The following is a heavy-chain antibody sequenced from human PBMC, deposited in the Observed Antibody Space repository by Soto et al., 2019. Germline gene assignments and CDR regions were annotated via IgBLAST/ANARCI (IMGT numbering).Heavy chain of an antibody. Sequence: ASVKVSCKASGYTFTGYYMHWVRQAPGQGLEWMGWINPNSGGTNYAQKFQGRVTMTRDTSISTAYMELSRLRSDDTAVYYCARFSPPPTYCSGGPCPRYNWFEPWGQGTLLTVS. CDR1: GYTFTGYY. CDR2: INPNSGGT. V-gene: IGHV1-2*02. D-gene: IGHD2-15*01. CDR3: ARFSPPPTYCSGGPCPRYNWFEP. J-gene: IGHJ5*02.